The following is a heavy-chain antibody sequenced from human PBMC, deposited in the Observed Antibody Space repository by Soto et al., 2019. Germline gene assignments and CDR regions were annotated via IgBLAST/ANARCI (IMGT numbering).Heavy chain of an antibody. J-gene: IGHJ4*02. D-gene: IGHD6-6*01. CDR1: GFTFSSYG. CDR3: ARTRERQLARLRALDY. Sequence: SLRLSCAASGFTFSSYGMHWVRQAPGKGLEWVAVIWYDGSNKYYADSVKGRFTISRDNSKNTLYLQMNSLRAEDTAVYYCARTRERQLARLRALDYWGQGTLVTVSS. V-gene: IGHV3-33*01. CDR2: IWYDGSNK.